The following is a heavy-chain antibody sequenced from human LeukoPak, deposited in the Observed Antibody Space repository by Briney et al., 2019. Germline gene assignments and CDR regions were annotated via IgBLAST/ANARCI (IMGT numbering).Heavy chain of an antibody. CDR3: ARHHFNYYGSALDY. CDR1: GGSISSYY. V-gene: IGHV4-59*08. Sequence: SETLSLTCTVSGGSISSYYWSWIRQPPGKGLEWIGYIYYSRSTNYNPSLKSRVTISVDTSKNQFSLKLSSVTAADTAVYYCARHHFNYYGSALDYWGQGTLVTVSS. D-gene: IGHD3-10*01. J-gene: IGHJ4*02. CDR2: IYYSRST.